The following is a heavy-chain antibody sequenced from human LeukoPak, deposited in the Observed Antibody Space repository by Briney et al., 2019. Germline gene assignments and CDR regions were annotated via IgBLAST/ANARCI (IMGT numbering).Heavy chain of an antibody. CDR1: GYTFTGYY. Sequence: ASVKVSCKASGYTFTGYYMHWVRQAPGQGLEWMGWINPNSGATNYAQKFQGRVTMTRDTSISTAYMELSRLRSDDTAVYYCARARITMVRGVARYYGMDVWGQGTTVTVSS. V-gene: IGHV1-2*02. D-gene: IGHD3-10*01. J-gene: IGHJ6*02. CDR3: ARARITMVRGVARYYGMDV. CDR2: INPNSGAT.